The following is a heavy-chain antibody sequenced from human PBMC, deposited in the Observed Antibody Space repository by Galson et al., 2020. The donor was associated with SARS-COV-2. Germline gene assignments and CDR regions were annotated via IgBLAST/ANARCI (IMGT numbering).Heavy chain of an antibody. V-gene: IGHV3-30*18. D-gene: IGHD3-10*01. J-gene: IGHJ5*02. CDR1: GFTFSSYG. Sequence: GGSLRLSCAASGFTFSSYGLHWVRQAPGKGLEWVAVVSYDGNKKYYADSVKGRFTISRDNSKNTLYLQMNSLRVEDTAVYYCAKDRNYYGSGSEPDDPWGQGTLVTVSS. CDR3: AKDRNYYGSGSEPDDP. CDR2: VSYDGNKK.